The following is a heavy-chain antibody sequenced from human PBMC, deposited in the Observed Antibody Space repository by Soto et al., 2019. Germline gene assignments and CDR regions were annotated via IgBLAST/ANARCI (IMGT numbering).Heavy chain of an antibody. D-gene: IGHD1-1*01. J-gene: IGHJ4*02. CDR3: SKWNRYGDY. CDR2: VSGGSGVT. Sequence: EVQLLESGGGLVQPGGSLRLSCAVSGFSFSTYGVTWVRQAPGKGLEWVSGVSGGSGVTHYADSVKGRFTITGDNSKNPVYPHINSLRVEDTAVYYCSKWNRYGDYWGQGTLVTVSS. CDR1: GFSFSTYG. V-gene: IGHV3-23*01.